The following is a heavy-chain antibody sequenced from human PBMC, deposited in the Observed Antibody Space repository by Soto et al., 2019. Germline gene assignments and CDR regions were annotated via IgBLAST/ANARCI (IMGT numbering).Heavy chain of an antibody. V-gene: IGHV1-46*01. CDR3: AREENCSDGICYSEYFQR. Sequence: ASVKVSCKASGYIFTAYSMHWVRQAPGQGLEWMGVVNPSGGSTNYAKKFQGRITMTRDTSTSTVYMDLSSLTSEDTAVYYCAREENCSDGICYSEYFQRWGQGTLVTVSS. CDR2: VNPSGGST. CDR1: GYIFTAYS. D-gene: IGHD2-15*01. J-gene: IGHJ1*01.